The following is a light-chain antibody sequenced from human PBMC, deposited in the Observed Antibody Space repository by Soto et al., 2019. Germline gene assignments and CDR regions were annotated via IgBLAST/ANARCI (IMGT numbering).Light chain of an antibody. V-gene: IGKV3-15*01. CDR2: GAS. CDR1: QGVSRK. CDR3: QQYHTWPIT. J-gene: IGKJ4*01. Sequence: DIVVTQSPATLAVAPGERGTFSCRASQGVSRKLAWYQHKPGQAPRLLISGASTGATGIPARFSGSGSGTEFTLTISSLQSEDCAIYYCQQYHTWPITFXGGTNVDIK.